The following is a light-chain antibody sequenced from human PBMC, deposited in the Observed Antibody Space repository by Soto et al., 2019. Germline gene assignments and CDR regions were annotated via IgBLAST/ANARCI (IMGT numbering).Light chain of an antibody. V-gene: IGLV2-14*01. Sequence: QAVVTQPASVSGSPGQSITISCTGTSSDVGGYNYVSWYQQHPGKAPKLLIYEVNNRPSGVSNRFSGSKSANVASLSISGLQAEDEADYYCSSYTSSRTYVFGTGTKLTVL. CDR3: SSYTSSRTYV. CDR1: SSDVGGYNY. CDR2: EVN. J-gene: IGLJ1*01.